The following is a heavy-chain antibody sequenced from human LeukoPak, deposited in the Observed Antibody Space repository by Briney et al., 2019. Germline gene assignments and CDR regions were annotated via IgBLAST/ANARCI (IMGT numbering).Heavy chain of an antibody. Sequence: GRSLRLSCAASGFTFSSYAMHWVRQAPGKGLEWVAVISYDGSNKYYADSVKGRFTISRDNSKNTLYLQMNSLRAEDTAVYYCARVGGTYSSSSYVYFDYWGQGTLVTVSS. CDR2: ISYDGSNK. CDR1: GFTFSSYA. V-gene: IGHV3-30-3*01. J-gene: IGHJ4*02. CDR3: ARVGGTYSSSSYVYFDY. D-gene: IGHD6-6*01.